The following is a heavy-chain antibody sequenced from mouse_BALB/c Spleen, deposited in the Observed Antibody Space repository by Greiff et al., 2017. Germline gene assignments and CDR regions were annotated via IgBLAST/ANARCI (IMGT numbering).Heavy chain of an antibody. J-gene: IGHJ2*01. CDR1: GFTFSDYY. V-gene: IGHV5-4*02. D-gene: IGHD1-1*02. CDR2: ISDGGSYT. Sequence: EVMLVESGGGLVKPGGSLKLSCAASGFTFSDYYMYWVRQTPEKRLEWVATISDGGSYTYYPDSVKGRFTISRDNAKNNLYLQMSSLKSEDTAMYYCARGGGNYGNFDYWGQGTTLTVSS. CDR3: ARGGGNYGNFDY.